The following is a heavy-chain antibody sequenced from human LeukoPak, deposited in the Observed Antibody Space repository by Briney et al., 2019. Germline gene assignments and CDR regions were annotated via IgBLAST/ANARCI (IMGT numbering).Heavy chain of an antibody. CDR2: INHSGST. Sequence: PSETLSLTCAVSGGSISSSNWWSWVRQPPGKGLEWIGEINHSGSTNYNPSLKSRVTISVDKSKNHLSLNLTSVTAADTAVYYCSRENGAFSPFGYWGQGTLVTVPS. V-gene: IGHV4-4*02. J-gene: IGHJ4*02. CDR1: GGSISSSNW. CDR3: SRENGAFSPFGY. D-gene: IGHD2-8*01.